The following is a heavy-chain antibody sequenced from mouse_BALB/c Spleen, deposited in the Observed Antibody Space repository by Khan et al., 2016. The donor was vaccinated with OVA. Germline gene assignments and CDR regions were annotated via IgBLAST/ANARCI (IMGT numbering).Heavy chain of an antibody. D-gene: IGHD4-1*01. J-gene: IGHJ3*01. CDR1: GFTFSAYG. Sequence: EVELVESGGDLVRPGGSLKLSCAASGFTFSAYGMSWVRQSPDKRLEWVATINSDGYYIYYPDSLKGRFTISRDNAKNTLYLQIRSLKFEDTAMYYCASHLTGSFAYWGQGTLVTVSA. V-gene: IGHV5-6*01. CDR2: INSDGYYI. CDR3: ASHLTGSFAY.